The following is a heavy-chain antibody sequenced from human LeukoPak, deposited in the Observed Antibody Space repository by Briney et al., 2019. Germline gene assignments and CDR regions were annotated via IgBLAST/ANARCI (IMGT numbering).Heavy chain of an antibody. Sequence: PGGSLRLSCAASGFTFSSYAMSWVRQAPGKGLEWVSYISSSGSTIYYADSVKGRFTISRDNAKNSLYLQMNSLRAEDTAVYYCAGGGYSSGWYSSPDYWGQGTLVTVSS. CDR1: GFTFSSYA. CDR3: AGGGYSSGWYSSPDY. D-gene: IGHD6-19*01. V-gene: IGHV3-48*04. CDR2: ISSSGSTI. J-gene: IGHJ4*02.